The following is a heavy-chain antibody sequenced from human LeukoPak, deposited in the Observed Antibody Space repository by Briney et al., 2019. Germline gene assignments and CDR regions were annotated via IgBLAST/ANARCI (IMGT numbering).Heavy chain of an antibody. CDR2: IYYSGST. Sequence: MPSETLSLTCTVSGGSFSSSSYYWGWIRQPPGKGLEWIGSIYYSGSTYYNPSLKSRVTISVDTSKNQFSLKLSSVTAAGTAVYYCARGLRGVRSGSYYYYMDVWGKGTTVTVSS. CDR1: GGSFSSSSYY. J-gene: IGHJ6*03. V-gene: IGHV4-39*01. D-gene: IGHD3-10*01. CDR3: ARGLRGVRSGSYYYYMDV.